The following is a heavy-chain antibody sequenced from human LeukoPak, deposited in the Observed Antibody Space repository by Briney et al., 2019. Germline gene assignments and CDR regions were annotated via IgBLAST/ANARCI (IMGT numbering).Heavy chain of an antibody. J-gene: IGHJ4*02. CDR1: GYSISSGYY. CDR2: IHQSGST. V-gene: IGHV4-38-2*02. D-gene: IGHD5-18*01. CDR3: ARADTAMAAPFDY. Sequence: PSETLSLTCTVSGYSISSGYYWGWIRQPPGKGLEWIGNIHQSGSTYYNPSVKSRVSISMDTSKNQFSLKLGSVTAADTAVYYCARADTAMAAPFDYWGQGTLVTVSS.